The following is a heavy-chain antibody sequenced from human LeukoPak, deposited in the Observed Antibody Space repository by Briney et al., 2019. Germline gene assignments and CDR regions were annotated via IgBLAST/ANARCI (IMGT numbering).Heavy chain of an antibody. J-gene: IGHJ4*02. CDR2: IWYDGSNK. D-gene: IGHD6-6*01. V-gene: IGHV3-33*01. Sequence: TGGSLRLSCAASGFTFSSYGVHWVRQAPGKGLEWVAVIWYDGSNKYYADSVKGRFTISRDNSKNSLYLQMNSLRAEDTAVYYCARVGSIAEDYFDYWGQGTLVSVSS. CDR1: GFTFSSYG. CDR3: ARVGSIAEDYFDY.